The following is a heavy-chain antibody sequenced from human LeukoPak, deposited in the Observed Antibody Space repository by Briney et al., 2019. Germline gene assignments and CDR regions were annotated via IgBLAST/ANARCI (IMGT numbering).Heavy chain of an antibody. CDR3: ARGPPYCGGDCYSLIYFDY. CDR1: GGSVSSYY. V-gene: IGHV4-34*01. D-gene: IGHD2-21*02. J-gene: IGHJ4*02. Sequence: PSETLSLTCTVSGGSVSSYYWSWIRQPPGKGLEWIGEINHSGSTNYNPSLKSRVTISVDTSKNQFSLKLSSVTAVDTAVYYCARGPPYCGGDCYSLIYFDYWGQGTLVTVSS. CDR2: INHSGST.